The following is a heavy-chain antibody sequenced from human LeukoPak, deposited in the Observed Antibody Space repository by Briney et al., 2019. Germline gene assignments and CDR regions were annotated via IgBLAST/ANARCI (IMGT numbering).Heavy chain of an antibody. CDR1: GYTFTGYY. CDR2: INPNSGGT. D-gene: IGHD3-10*01. J-gene: IGHJ4*02. Sequence: ASVKVSCKAPGYTFTGYYMHWVRQAPGQGLEWMGRINPNSGGTNYAQKFQGRVTMTRDTSISTAYMELSRLRSDDTAVYYCARERSTMVRGVMNYWGQGTLVTVSS. CDR3: ARERSTMVRGVMNY. V-gene: IGHV1-2*06.